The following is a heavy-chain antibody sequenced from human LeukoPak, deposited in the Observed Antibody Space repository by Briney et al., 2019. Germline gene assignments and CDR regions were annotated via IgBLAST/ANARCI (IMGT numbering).Heavy chain of an antibody. Sequence: SETLSLTCTVSGGSISSYYWSWIRQPPGKGLEWIGYIYYSGSTNYNPSLKSRVTISVDTSKNQFSLKLSSVTAADTAVYYCARHDDYYGSGSYYNHLDYWGQGTLVTVSS. V-gene: IGHV4-59*08. CDR2: IYYSGST. CDR3: ARHDDYYGSGSYYNHLDY. D-gene: IGHD3-10*01. CDR1: GGSISSYY. J-gene: IGHJ4*02.